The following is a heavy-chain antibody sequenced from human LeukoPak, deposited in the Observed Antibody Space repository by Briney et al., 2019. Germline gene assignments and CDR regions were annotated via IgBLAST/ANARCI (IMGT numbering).Heavy chain of an antibody. Sequence: GGSLRPSCAASGFTFSSYAMSWVRQAPGKGLEWVSAISGSGGSTYYADSVKGRFTISRDNSKNTLYLQMNSLRAEDTAVYYCVSDWFGELLYNWFDPWGQGTLVTVSS. CDR2: ISGSGGST. CDR3: VSDWFGELLYNWFDP. J-gene: IGHJ5*02. CDR1: GFTFSSYA. V-gene: IGHV3-23*01. D-gene: IGHD3-10*01.